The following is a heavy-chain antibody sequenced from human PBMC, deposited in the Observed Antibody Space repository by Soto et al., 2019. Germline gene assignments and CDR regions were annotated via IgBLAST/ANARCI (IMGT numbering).Heavy chain of an antibody. D-gene: IGHD2-2*01. V-gene: IGHV3-21*01. CDR2: ISSSSSYI. Sequence: LRLSCAASGFTFSSYSMNWVRQAPGKGLEWVSSISSSSSYIYYADSVKGRFTISRDNAKNSLYLQMNSLRAEDTAVYYCAREARIVVVPAAIPDYWGQGTLVTVSS. J-gene: IGHJ4*02. CDR1: GFTFSSYS. CDR3: AREARIVVVPAAIPDY.